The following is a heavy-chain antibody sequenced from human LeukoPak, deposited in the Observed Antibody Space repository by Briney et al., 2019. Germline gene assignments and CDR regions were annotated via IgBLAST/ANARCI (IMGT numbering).Heavy chain of an antibody. V-gene: IGHV3-7*01. CDR3: ARIKPITIFGVVKSYYMDV. CDR2: IKQDGSEK. D-gene: IGHD3-3*01. CDR1: GFTFSSYA. Sequence: GGSLRLSCAASGFTFSSYAMSWVRQAPGKGLEWVANIKQDGSEKYYVDSVKGRFTISRDNAKNSRYLQMNSLRAEDTAVYYCARIKPITIFGVVKSYYMDVWGKGTTVTVSS. J-gene: IGHJ6*03.